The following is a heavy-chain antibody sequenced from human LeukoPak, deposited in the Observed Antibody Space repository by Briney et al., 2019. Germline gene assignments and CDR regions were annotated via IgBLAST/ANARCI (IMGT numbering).Heavy chain of an antibody. Sequence: SQTLSLTCAISGDTVSSNSAAWNWIRQSPSRGLEWLGMTYYRSKWYNDYAPSVSSRITINLDTSKNQFTLQLTSVTPEDTAVYYCVREPGGAEYSGYDPFDYWGQGTLVTVSS. V-gene: IGHV6-1*01. J-gene: IGHJ4*02. CDR3: VREPGGAEYSGYDPFDY. D-gene: IGHD5-12*01. CDR1: GDTVSSNSAA. CDR2: TYYRSKWYN.